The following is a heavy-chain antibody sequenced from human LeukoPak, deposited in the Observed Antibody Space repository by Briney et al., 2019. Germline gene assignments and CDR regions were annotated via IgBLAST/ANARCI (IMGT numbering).Heavy chain of an antibody. CDR2: ISGSGYTT. J-gene: IGHJ4*02. CDR3: AKDALGYYDTSVNFDY. V-gene: IGHV3-23*01. Sequence: HTGGSLRLSCAASGFTFSSYSMNWVRQAPGKGLDWVSGISGSGYTTYYADSVKGRFTISRDNSKNTLYLQMNSLRAEDTAVYYCAKDALGYYDTSVNFDYWGQGTLVTVPS. D-gene: IGHD3-22*01. CDR1: GFTFSSYS.